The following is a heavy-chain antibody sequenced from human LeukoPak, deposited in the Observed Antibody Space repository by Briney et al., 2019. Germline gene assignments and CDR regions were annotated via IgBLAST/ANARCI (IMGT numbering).Heavy chain of an antibody. J-gene: IGHJ4*02. D-gene: IGHD3-10*01. CDR2: IYHSGST. V-gene: IGHV4-38-2*02. CDR3: AREQKYGSGSYYLDY. CDR1: GYSISSGYY. Sequence: SETLSLTCAVSGYSISSGYYWGWIRQPPGKGLEWIGSIYHSGSTYYNPSLKSRVTISVDTTKNQFSLKLSSVTAADTAVYYCAREQKYGSGSYYLDYWDQGTLVTVSS.